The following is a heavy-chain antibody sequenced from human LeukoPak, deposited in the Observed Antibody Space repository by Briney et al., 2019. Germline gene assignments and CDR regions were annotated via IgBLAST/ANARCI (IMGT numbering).Heavy chain of an antibody. Sequence: PSGTLSLTCAVSGGSISSSNWWNWVRQPPGKGLEWIGEIYHSGSTNYNPSLKSRVTISVDKSKNQFSLKLSSVTAADTAVYYCAREEGIGIVVVSAGRGSDYWGQGTLVTVSS. V-gene: IGHV4-4*02. CDR1: GGSISSSNW. J-gene: IGHJ4*02. D-gene: IGHD2-2*01. CDR3: AREEGIGIVVVSAGRGSDY. CDR2: IYHSGST.